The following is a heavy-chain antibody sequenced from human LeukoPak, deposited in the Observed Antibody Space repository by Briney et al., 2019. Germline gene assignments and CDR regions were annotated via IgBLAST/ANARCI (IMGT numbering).Heavy chain of an antibody. CDR3: AKETPNTGWFDP. Sequence: ASVKVSCKASGYTFNTNYIHWVRQAPGQGLEWIGVINPSGDGTSYPQKFQGRVTSARDTSTSTIYMELSSLRSEDTAIYYCAKETPNTGWFDPWGQGTLVTVSS. D-gene: IGHD1-14*01. CDR2: INPSGDGT. J-gene: IGHJ5*02. CDR1: GYTFNTNY. V-gene: IGHV1-46*02.